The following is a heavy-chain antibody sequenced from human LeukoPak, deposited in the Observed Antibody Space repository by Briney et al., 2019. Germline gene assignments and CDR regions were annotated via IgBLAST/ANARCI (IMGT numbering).Heavy chain of an antibody. D-gene: IGHD3-9*01. CDR3: GRGGPTRILSYWQSTDHDAFDI. CDR2: INPNSGRT. Sequence: ASVKVSCKASGYTFTGYYMHRVRQAPGQGLEWMGWINPNSGRTSYAQKYQSSVTMPRDTSHSAAYMELRRIRSDDTAVYYCGRGGPTRILSYWQSTDHDAFDIWGQGTMVTVSS. J-gene: IGHJ3*02. V-gene: IGHV1-2*02. CDR1: GYTFTGYY.